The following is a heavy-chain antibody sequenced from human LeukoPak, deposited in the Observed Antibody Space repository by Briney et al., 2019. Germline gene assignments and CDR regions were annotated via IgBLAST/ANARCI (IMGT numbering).Heavy chain of an antibody. CDR2: IYPGDSDT. CDR1: GYSFTSYW. Sequence: GESLKISCKGSGYSFTSYWIGWVRQMPGKGLEWMGIIYPGDSDTRYSPSFQGQVTISADKSISTAYLQWSSLKASDTAMYYCARHSYGIAVAGTPYYFDYWGQGTLVTVSS. V-gene: IGHV5-51*01. D-gene: IGHD6-19*01. J-gene: IGHJ4*02. CDR3: ARHSYGIAVAGTPYYFDY.